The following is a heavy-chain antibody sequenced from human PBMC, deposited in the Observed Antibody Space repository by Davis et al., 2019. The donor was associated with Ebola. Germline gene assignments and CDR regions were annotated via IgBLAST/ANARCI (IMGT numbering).Heavy chain of an antibody. V-gene: IGHV1-46*01. CDR3: ARGPGIVVVVAIDFDY. CDR1: GYTFTSYY. J-gene: IGHJ4*02. D-gene: IGHD2-15*01. CDR2: INPSGGST. Sequence: ASVKVSCKASGYTFTSYYMHWVRQAPGQGLEWMGIINPSGGSTSYAQKFQGRVTMTRDTSTSTVYMELSSLRSEDTAVYYCARGPGIVVVVAIDFDYWGQGTLVTVSS.